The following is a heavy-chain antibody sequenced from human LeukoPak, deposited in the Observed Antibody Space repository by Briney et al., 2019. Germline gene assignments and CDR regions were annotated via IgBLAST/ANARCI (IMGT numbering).Heavy chain of an antibody. V-gene: IGHV3-30*18. CDR2: ISYEGSIK. CDR3: AKDLEIQNEQWLVRDKYYYCGMDV. D-gene: IGHD6-19*01. J-gene: IGHJ6*02. CDR1: GFTLSNYG. Sequence: TGGSLRLSCAASGFTLSNYGMYWVRQAPGKGLEWVAVISYEGSIKYYADSVKGRFTISRDNSKNTLYLQMNSLRAEDTAVYYCAKDLEIQNEQWLVRDKYYYCGMDVWGQGTTVTVSS.